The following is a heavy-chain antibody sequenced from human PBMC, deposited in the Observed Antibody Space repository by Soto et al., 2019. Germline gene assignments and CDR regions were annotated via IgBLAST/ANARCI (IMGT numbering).Heavy chain of an antibody. J-gene: IGHJ4*02. V-gene: IGHV3-30-3*01. Sequence: QVQLVESGGVVVQPGRSLRLSCEASGFTFSSYAMHWVRQAPGKGLEWVAVISYDGSNKYYADSVKGRFTISRDNSKNTLYLQMNSLRAEDTAVYYCARANTVTFDYWGQGTLGTVSS. CDR3: ARANTVTFDY. CDR2: ISYDGSNK. CDR1: GFTFSSYA. D-gene: IGHD4-17*01.